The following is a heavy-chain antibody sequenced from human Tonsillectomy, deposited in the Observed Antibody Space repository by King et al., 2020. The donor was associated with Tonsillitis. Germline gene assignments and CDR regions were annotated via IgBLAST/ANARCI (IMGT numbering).Heavy chain of an antibody. CDR3: ARHPVWWSDRLSVWFDP. CDR2: IFYSGST. V-gene: IGHV4-39*07. J-gene: IGHJ5*02. CDR1: GDSISSNNYY. Sequence: LQLQESGPGLVKTSETLSLSCTVSGDSISSNNYYWGWVRQPPGQGLAWIGSIFYSGSTYYNPSLRSRVTISVDTSKNRFSLRVNSVTAADTAVYYCARHPVWWSDRLSVWFDPWGQGILVTVSS. D-gene: IGHD2-21*01.